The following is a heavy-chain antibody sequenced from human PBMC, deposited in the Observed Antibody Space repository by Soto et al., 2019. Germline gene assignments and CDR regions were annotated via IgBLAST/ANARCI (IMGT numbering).Heavy chain of an antibody. V-gene: IGHV1-46*01. Sequence: ASVKLSCKASAYTFTSYYMHWVRQPPGQGLEWMGIINPSGGSTSYAQKFQGRVTMTRDTSTSTVYMELSSLRSEDTAVYYCARLGKGRFLCERYYYYGMYVWGQGTTVTVSS. CDR1: AYTFTSYY. J-gene: IGHJ6*02. CDR3: ARLGKGRFLCERYYYYGMYV. D-gene: IGHD3-3*01. CDR2: INPSGGST.